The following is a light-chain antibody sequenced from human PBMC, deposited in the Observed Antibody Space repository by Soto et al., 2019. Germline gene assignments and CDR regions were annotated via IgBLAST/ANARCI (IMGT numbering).Light chain of an antibody. Sequence: DIQMTQSPSSLSASVGDRVAITCQASQDIGGRLAWFQQKPGLVPKLLIYATSTLQSGVPSRFSGSGSGTDYTLTISSLQLEDFATYYCQQSYTIPLTFGQGTKVDIK. V-gene: IGKV1-39*01. CDR1: QDIGGR. J-gene: IGKJ1*01. CDR3: QQSYTIPLT. CDR2: ATS.